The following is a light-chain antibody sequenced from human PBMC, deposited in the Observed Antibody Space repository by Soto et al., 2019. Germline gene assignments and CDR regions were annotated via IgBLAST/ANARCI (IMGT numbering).Light chain of an antibody. Sequence: EIVLTQSPGTLSLSPGERATLSCRASQSISSNLAWYQQKPGQAPRLLMFRTSSRATGFPARFSGSGSETEFNLTISSLQSEDFGVYYCQQYNNWPRATFGGGTKVDIK. CDR2: RTS. J-gene: IGKJ4*01. CDR1: QSISSN. V-gene: IGKV3-15*01. CDR3: QQYNNWPRAT.